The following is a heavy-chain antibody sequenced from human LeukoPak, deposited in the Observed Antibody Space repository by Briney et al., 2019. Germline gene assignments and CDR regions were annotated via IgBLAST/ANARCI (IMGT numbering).Heavy chain of an antibody. CDR2: ISGSGGNT. J-gene: IGHJ5*02. D-gene: IGHD5-12*01. Sequence: GGSLRLSCAASGFTFGTYAMSWVRQAPGKGLERVSTISGSGGNTYYADSVKGRFTISRDNSKNTLYLQMNSLRAEDTAVYYCAKGRGAGWFDPWGQGTLVTVSS. CDR3: AKGRGAGWFDP. V-gene: IGHV3-23*01. CDR1: GFTFGTYA.